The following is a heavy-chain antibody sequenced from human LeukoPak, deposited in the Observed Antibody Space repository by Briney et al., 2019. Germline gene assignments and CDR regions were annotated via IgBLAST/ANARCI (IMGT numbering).Heavy chain of an antibody. D-gene: IGHD6-13*01. J-gene: IGHJ5*02. CDR2: IYYSGST. CDR1: GGSISSYY. V-gene: IGHV4-59*01. Sequence: PSETLSLTCTVSGGSISSYYWSWIRQPPGKGLEWIGYIYYSGSTNYNPSLKSRVTISVDTSKNQFSLKLSSVTAADTAVYYCARVGGSSWYSSTLLDTWFDPWGQGTLVTVSS. CDR3: ARVGGSSWYSSTLLDTWFDP.